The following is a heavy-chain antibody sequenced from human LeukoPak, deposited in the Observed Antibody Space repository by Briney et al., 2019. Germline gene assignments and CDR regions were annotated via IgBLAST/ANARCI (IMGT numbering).Heavy chain of an antibody. CDR1: GYTFTGYY. V-gene: IGHV1-2*02. Sequence: ASVKVSCKASGYTFTGYYMHWVRQAPGQGLEWMGWINPNSGGTNYAQKFQGRVTMTRDTSISTAYMELSRLRADDTVVYYCARDAIYCSGGGCYPNWFDPWGQGTLVSVSS. CDR2: INPNSGGT. CDR3: ARDAIYCSGGGCYPNWFDP. D-gene: IGHD2-15*01. J-gene: IGHJ5*02.